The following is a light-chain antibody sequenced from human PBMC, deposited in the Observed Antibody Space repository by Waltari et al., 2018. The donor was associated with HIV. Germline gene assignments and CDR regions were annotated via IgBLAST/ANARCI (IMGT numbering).Light chain of an antibody. CDR1: QSVSSNY. CDR2: GAS. Sequence: EFVLTQSPGTLSLSPGERATLSCRASQSVSSNYLAWYQQKPGQAPRLLMYGASSRATGIPDRFSGGGSGTDFTLTISRLEPEDFAVYFCQQYDTSPWTFGQGTKVEIK. J-gene: IGKJ1*01. CDR3: QQYDTSPWT. V-gene: IGKV3-20*01.